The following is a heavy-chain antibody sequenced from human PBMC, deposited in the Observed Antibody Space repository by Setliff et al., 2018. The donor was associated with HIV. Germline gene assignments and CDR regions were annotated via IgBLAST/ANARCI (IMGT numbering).Heavy chain of an antibody. Sequence: GGSLRLSCAASGFTFSNYMMNWVRQAPGKGLEWVAVISYDGSNKYYADSVKGRFTISRDNSKNTLYLQMNSLRAEDTAVYYCARDHDSSAYTYFDYWGQGTLVTVSS. CDR1: GFTFSNYM. CDR3: ARDHDSSAYTYFDY. D-gene: IGHD3-22*01. CDR2: ISYDGSNK. J-gene: IGHJ4*02. V-gene: IGHV3-30-3*01.